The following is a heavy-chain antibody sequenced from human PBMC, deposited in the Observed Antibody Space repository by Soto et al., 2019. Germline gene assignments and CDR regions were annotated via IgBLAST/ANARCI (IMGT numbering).Heavy chain of an antibody. CDR1: GFTFSSYA. CDR3: ARRSSGWYFDY. D-gene: IGHD6-19*01. CDR2: ISGSGGST. J-gene: IGHJ4*02. V-gene: IGHV3-23*01. Sequence: EVQLLESGGGLVQPGGSLRLSCAASGFTFSSYAMSWVRQAPGKGLEWVSAISGSGGSTYYADSVKGRFSISRDNSMYTLYLQMNSLRAEDTAVYYCARRSSGWYFDYWGQGGLVTVSS.